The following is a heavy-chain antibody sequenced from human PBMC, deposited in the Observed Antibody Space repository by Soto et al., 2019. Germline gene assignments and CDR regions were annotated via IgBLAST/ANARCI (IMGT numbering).Heavy chain of an antibody. CDR3: ARKYYYDSSGYDD. CDR1: GGSVSSERYY. V-gene: IGHV4-61*01. Sequence: XETLSLTVTVSGGSVSSERYYWSWIRQPPGKGLEWIVYIYYSGSTNYNPSLKSRVTISVDTSKNQFSLKLSSVPAADTAVYYCARKYYYDSSGYDDWGQGTLVTVSS. J-gene: IGHJ4*02. D-gene: IGHD3-22*01. CDR2: IYYSGST.